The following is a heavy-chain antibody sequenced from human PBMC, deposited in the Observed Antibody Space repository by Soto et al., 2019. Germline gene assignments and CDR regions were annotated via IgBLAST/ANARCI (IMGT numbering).Heavy chain of an antibody. CDR1: GFTFDDYA. Sequence: PGGSLRLSCAASGFTFDDYAMHWVRQAPGKGLEWVSGISWNSGSIGYADSVKGRFTISRDNAKNSLYLQMNSLRAEDTALYYCAKDMKGSFEYNWFDPWGQGTLVTVPS. CDR3: AKDMKGSFEYNWFDP. D-gene: IGHD3-9*01. J-gene: IGHJ5*02. V-gene: IGHV3-9*01. CDR2: ISWNSGSI.